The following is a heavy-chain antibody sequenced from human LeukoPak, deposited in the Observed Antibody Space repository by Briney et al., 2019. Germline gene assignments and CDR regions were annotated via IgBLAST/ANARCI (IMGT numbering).Heavy chain of an antibody. V-gene: IGHV3-15*01. D-gene: IGHD3-9*01. CDR1: GFTSSDAW. CDR3: TSRSLRYFDWSSPDY. J-gene: IGHJ4*02. CDR2: IKSKTDGGTT. Sequence: GGSLRLSCAASGFTSSDAWMSWVRQAPGKGLEWVGRIKSKTDGGTTDYAAPVKGRFTISRDDSKNTLYLQMNSLKTEDTAVYYCTSRSLRYFDWSSPDYWGQGTLVTVSS.